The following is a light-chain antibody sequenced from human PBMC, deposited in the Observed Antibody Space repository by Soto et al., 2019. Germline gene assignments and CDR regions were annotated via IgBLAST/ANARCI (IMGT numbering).Light chain of an antibody. CDR2: EVS. V-gene: IGLV2-23*02. CDR3: CSYAGSSTPLI. Sequence: QSVLTQPASVSGSPGQSITISCIGTSSDVGSYNLVSWYQQHPGKAPKLMIYEVSKRPSGVSNRFSGSKSGNTASLTISGLQAEDEADYYCCSYAGSSTPLIFGTGTKVTVL. J-gene: IGLJ1*01. CDR1: SSDVGSYNL.